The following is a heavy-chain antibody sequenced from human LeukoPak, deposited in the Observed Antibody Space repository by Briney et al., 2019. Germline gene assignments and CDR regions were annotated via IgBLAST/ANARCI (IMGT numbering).Heavy chain of an antibody. CDR3: ASKRTPSTPYYDFWSGYYGFDY. CDR2: IIPIFGTA. V-gene: IGHV1-69*13. CDR1: GGTFSSYA. D-gene: IGHD3-3*01. J-gene: IGHJ4*02. Sequence: SVKVSCKASGGTFSSYAISWVRQAPGQGLEWMGGIIPIFGTANYAQKFQGRVTITADESTSTAYMELSSLRSEDTAVYYCASKRTPSTPYYDFWSGYYGFDYWGQGTLVTVSS.